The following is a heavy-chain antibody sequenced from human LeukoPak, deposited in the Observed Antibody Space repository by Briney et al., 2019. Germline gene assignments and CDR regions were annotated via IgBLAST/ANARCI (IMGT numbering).Heavy chain of an antibody. CDR2: ISYDGSNK. J-gene: IGHJ4*02. CDR1: GFTFSSYA. D-gene: IGHD5-18*01. V-gene: IGHV3-30-3*01. Sequence: GGSLRLSCAASGFTFSSYAMHWVRQAPGKGLEWVAVISYDGSNKYYADSVKGRFTISRDNSKNTLYLQMNSLRAEDTAVYYCARVVGVDTAMDFDYWGQGTLVTVSS. CDR3: ARVVGVDTAMDFDY.